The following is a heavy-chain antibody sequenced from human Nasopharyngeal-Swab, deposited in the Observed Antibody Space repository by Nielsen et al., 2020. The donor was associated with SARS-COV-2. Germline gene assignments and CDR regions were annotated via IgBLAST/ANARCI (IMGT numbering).Heavy chain of an antibody. Sequence: GESLKISCAASGFTFSSYAMHWVRQAPGKGPEWVAVISYDGSNKYYADSVKGRFTISRDNSKNTLYLQMNSLRAEDTAVYYCARSARSWYRAYYYYMDVWGKGTTVTVS. D-gene: IGHD6-13*01. CDR2: ISYDGSNK. J-gene: IGHJ6*03. CDR1: GFTFSSYA. CDR3: ARSARSWYRAYYYYMDV. V-gene: IGHV3-30-3*01.